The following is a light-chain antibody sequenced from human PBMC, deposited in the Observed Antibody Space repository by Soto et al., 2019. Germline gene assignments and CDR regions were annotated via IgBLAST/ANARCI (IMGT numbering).Light chain of an antibody. CDR3: SSYTTTGTQV. CDR1: SSDIGSHTY. CDR2: EVS. V-gene: IGLV2-14*01. J-gene: IGLJ1*01. Sequence: QSVLAQPASVSGSPGQSITISCTGTSSDIGSHTYVSWYQQYPGRAPKLMLYEVSYRPSGVSNRFSGSKSGNTASLTISGLQAEDEADYYCSSYTTTGTQVFGTGTKLTVL.